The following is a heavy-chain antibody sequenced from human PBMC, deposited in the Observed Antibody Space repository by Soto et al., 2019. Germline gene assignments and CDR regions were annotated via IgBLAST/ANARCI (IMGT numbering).Heavy chain of an antibody. CDR2: ISWNSGSI. CDR1: GFTFDDYA. Sequence: EVQLVESGGGLVQPGRSLRLSCAASGFTFDDYAMHWVRQAPGKGLEWVSGISWNSGSIGYADSVKGRFTISRDNAKKFLYLQMNSLGAEDTALYYCAKDYLYRSSSPYYFDYWGQGTLVTVS. V-gene: IGHV3-9*01. D-gene: IGHD6-6*01. CDR3: AKDYLYRSSSPYYFDY. J-gene: IGHJ4*02.